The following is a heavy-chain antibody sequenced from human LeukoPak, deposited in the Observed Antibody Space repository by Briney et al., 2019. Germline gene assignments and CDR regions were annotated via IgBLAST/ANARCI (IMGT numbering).Heavy chain of an antibody. J-gene: IGHJ4*02. D-gene: IGHD2-21*01. Sequence: GGSLRLSCAASGFTFSSYAMSWVRQAPGKGLEWVSAISGSGGSTYYADSVKGRFTISRDNSKNTLYLQMSSLRAEDTAVYYCAVSGYCYCFDYWGQGTLVTVSS. CDR1: GFTFSSYA. V-gene: IGHV3-23*01. CDR2: ISGSGGST. CDR3: AVSGYCYCFDY.